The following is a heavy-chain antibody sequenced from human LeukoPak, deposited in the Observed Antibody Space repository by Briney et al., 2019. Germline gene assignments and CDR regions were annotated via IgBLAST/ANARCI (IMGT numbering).Heavy chain of an antibody. D-gene: IGHD4-11*01. Sequence: ASVKVSCKASVYTFTSYDINRVRQATGQGLEWMGWMNPNSGNTGYAQKIQGRVTMTRNTSISTAYMELSSLRSEDTAVYYCARAPHYTVTTVDYFDYWGKGTLVTVSS. J-gene: IGHJ4*02. V-gene: IGHV1-8*01. CDR1: VYTFTSYD. CDR3: ARAPHYTVTTVDYFDY. CDR2: MNPNSGNT.